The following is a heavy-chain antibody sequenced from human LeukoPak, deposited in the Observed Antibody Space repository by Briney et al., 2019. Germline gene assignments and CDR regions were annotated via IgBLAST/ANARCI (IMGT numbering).Heavy chain of an antibody. CDR1: GGSISSYY. CDR2: INHSGST. CDR3: ARRRGGGDSSGYYYDFFDY. D-gene: IGHD3-22*01. J-gene: IGHJ4*02. Sequence: PSETLSLTCTVSGGSISSYYWSWIRQPPGKGLEWIGEINHSGSTNYNPSLRSRVTTSIDTSRNQFSLNLNSVTAADTAVYYCARRRGGGDSSGYYYDFFDYWGQGILVTVSS. V-gene: IGHV4-34*01.